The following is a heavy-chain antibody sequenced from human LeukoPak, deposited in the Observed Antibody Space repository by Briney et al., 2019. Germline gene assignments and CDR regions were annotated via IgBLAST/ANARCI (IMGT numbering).Heavy chain of an antibody. CDR3: ARAPLLYDSSGYYSGVFDI. CDR1: GGYISSYY. J-gene: IGHJ3*02. D-gene: IGHD3-22*01. V-gene: IGHV4-59*01. Sequence: SETLSLTCTVSGGYISSYYWSWIRQPPGKGLEWIGYIYYSGSTNYNPSLKSRVTISVDTSKNQFSLKLSSVTAADTAVYYCARAPLLYDSSGYYSGVFDIGGKGTMVTVSS. CDR2: IYYSGST.